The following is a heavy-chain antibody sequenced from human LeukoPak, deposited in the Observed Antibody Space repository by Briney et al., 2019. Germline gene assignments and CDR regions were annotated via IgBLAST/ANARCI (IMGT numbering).Heavy chain of an antibody. Sequence: GGSLRLSCAASGFTFSSYGMHWVRQAPGKGLEWVAVISYDGSNKYYADSVKGRFTISRDNSKNTLYLQMNSLRAEDTAVYYCARDLGDLALLFDQWGQGTLVTVSS. CDR1: GFTFSSYG. CDR2: ISYDGSNK. CDR3: ARDLGDLALLFDQ. V-gene: IGHV3-30*03. J-gene: IGHJ4*01.